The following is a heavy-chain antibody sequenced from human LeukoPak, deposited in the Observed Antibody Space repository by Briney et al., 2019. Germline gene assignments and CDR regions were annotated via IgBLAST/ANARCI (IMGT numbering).Heavy chain of an antibody. Sequence: GGSLRLSCVASGLTVSNHWMSWVRQAPGKGLEWVADIREERGQEYYVDSVKGRFTIPKNSAQNSLYLQMNTLRGEDTAMYYCASLDTAKQPLANHWGQGTLVTVSS. V-gene: IGHV3-7*03. D-gene: IGHD5-18*01. CDR1: GLTVSNHW. CDR3: ASLDTAKQPLANH. J-gene: IGHJ5*02. CDR2: IREERGQE.